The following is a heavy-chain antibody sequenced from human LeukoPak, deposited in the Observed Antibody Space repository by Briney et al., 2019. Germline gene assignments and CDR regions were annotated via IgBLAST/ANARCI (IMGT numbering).Heavy chain of an antibody. Sequence: SQTLSLTCAISGDSVSSNSSAWNWIRQSPSRGLEWLGRTYYRSKWYNDYAVSVKSRITINPDTPKNQFSLQLNSVTPEDTAVYYCARDGSIAAAGTKVDYYYYGMDVWGQGTTVTVSS. CDR1: GDSVSSNSSA. CDR3: ARDGSIAAAGTKVDYYYYGMDV. J-gene: IGHJ6*02. V-gene: IGHV6-1*01. D-gene: IGHD6-13*01. CDR2: TYYRSKWYN.